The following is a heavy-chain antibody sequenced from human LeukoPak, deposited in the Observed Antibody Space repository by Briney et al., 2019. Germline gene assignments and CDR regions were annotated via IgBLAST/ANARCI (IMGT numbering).Heavy chain of an antibody. CDR3: ARGRSSSWYAGYYFDY. V-gene: IGHV4-34*01. Sequence: SETLSLTCAVYGGSFSGYYWSWIRQPPGRGLEWIGEINHSGSTNYNPSLKGRVTISVDTSKNQFSLKLSSVTAADTAVYYCARGRSSSWYAGYYFDYWGQGTLVTVSS. CDR1: GGSFSGYY. D-gene: IGHD6-13*01. CDR2: INHSGST. J-gene: IGHJ4*02.